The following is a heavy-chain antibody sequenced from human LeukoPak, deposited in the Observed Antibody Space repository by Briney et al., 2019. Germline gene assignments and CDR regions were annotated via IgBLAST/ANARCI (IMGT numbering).Heavy chain of an antibody. J-gene: IGHJ4*02. D-gene: IGHD2-21*02. CDR3: ARDQQVGTFDY. Sequence: GRSLRLSCSASGFPFSSYGFHWVRQALDKGLEWVAHIGYEGSIEYYAESVKGRFTISKDNSKNTLYLEMNTLRADDTAVYYFARDQQVGTFDYWGQGTLVTVSS. V-gene: IGHV3-33*01. CDR2: IGYEGSIE. CDR1: GFPFSSYG.